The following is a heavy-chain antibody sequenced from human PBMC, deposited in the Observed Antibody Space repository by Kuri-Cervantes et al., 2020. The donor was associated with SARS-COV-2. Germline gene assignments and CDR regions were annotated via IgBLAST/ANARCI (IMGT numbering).Heavy chain of an antibody. D-gene: IGHD3-16*01. Sequence: GESLKISCAASGFTLSSYGMHWVRQAPGKGLEWVAFIRYDGSNKYYADSVKGRFTISRDNSKNTLYLQMNSLRAEDTVVYYCAKNVGDLTSAFEFWGQGTLVTVSS. V-gene: IGHV3-30*02. CDR3: AKNVGDLTSAFEF. CDR1: GFTLSSYG. J-gene: IGHJ3*01. CDR2: IRYDGSNK.